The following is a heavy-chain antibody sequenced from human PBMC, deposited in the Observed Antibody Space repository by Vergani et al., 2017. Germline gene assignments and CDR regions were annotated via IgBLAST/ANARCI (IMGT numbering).Heavy chain of an antibody. CDR2: IYYSGST. CDR1: GGSISSSSYY. Sequence: QLQLQESGPGLVKPSETLSLTCTVSGGSISSSSYYWGWIRQPPGKGLEWIVSIYYSGSTYYNPSLKSRVTISVDTSKNQFSLKLSSVTAADTAVYYCARGITGTTDYFDYWGQGTLVTVSS. V-gene: IGHV4-39*07. J-gene: IGHJ4*02. CDR3: ARGITGTTDYFDY. D-gene: IGHD1-20*01.